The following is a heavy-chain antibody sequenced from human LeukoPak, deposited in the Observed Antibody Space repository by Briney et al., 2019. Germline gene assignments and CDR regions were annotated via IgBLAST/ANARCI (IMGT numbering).Heavy chain of an antibody. Sequence: TGGSLRLSCAASGFTFSSYEMNWVRQAQGKGLEWVSYISSSGSTIYYADSVKGRFTISRDNAKNSLYLQMNSLRAEDTAVYYCAREGSSNDAFDIWGQGTMVTVSS. CDR1: GFTFSSYE. V-gene: IGHV3-48*03. CDR2: ISSSGSTI. CDR3: AREGSSNDAFDI. J-gene: IGHJ3*02. D-gene: IGHD3-10*01.